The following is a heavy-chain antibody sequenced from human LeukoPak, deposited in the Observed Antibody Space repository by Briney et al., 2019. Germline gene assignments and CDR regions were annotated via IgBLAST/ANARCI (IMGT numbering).Heavy chain of an antibody. Sequence: SETLSLTCGVSGGSIISSSYYWGWNRQPPGKGLEWITSIFYCGNTYYNPSLKSRVTMSVDTTENQFSLKLSSVTAADTAVYYCARHVVGNYDLLSFDYWGQGSLVTVSS. V-gene: IGHV4-39*01. CDR1: GGSIISSSYY. D-gene: IGHD2-21*01. J-gene: IGHJ4*02. CDR2: IFYCGNT. CDR3: ARHVVGNYDLLSFDY.